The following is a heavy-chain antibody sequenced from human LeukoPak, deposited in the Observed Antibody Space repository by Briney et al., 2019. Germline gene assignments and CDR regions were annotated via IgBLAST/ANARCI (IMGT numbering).Heavy chain of an antibody. CDR2: INHSGST. D-gene: IGHD3-10*01. Sequence: SETLSLTCAVYGGSFSGYYWSWIRQPPGKGLEWIGEINHSGSTNYNPSLKSRVTMSLDTSKNQVSLTLTSVTAADTALYYCARDSGTTGEVKFDPWGQGTLVTVSS. CDR3: ARDSGTTGEVKFDP. V-gene: IGHV4-34*01. J-gene: IGHJ5*02. CDR1: GGSFSGYY.